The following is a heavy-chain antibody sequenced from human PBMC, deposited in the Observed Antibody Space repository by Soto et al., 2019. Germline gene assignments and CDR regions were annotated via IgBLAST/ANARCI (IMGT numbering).Heavy chain of an antibody. CDR2: IYWDDDK. CDR1: GFSLSTSGVG. J-gene: IGHJ5*02. Sequence: QITLKESGPTLVKPTQTLTLTCTFSGFSLSTSGVGVGWIRQPPGKALEWLALIYWDDDKRYSPSLKSRLTTPNDTXXSXVXPTMTNMDPLDTATYYCAHSWYCSGGSCYYSNRFDPWGQGTLVTVSS. CDR3: AHSWYCSGGSCYYSNRFDP. V-gene: IGHV2-5*02. D-gene: IGHD2-15*01.